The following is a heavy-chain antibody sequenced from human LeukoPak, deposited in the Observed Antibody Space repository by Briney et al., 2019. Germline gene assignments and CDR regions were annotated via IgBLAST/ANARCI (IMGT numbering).Heavy chain of an antibody. J-gene: IGHJ4*01. Sequence: GGSLRLSCVASEFNFFSYGMQWVRQAPGKGLGWGSRIFADGSTTSYADSVKGRFTVSRDNAKNTLYLQMDSLRAEDTAVYYCARELPREVTLDYWGQGTLVTVSP. V-gene: IGHV3-74*01. CDR3: ARELPREVTLDY. D-gene: IGHD2-21*02. CDR1: EFNFFSYG. CDR2: IFADGSTT.